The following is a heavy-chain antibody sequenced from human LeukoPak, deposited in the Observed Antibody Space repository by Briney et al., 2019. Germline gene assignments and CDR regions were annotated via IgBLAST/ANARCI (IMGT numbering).Heavy chain of an antibody. CDR3: ARVAIFGVEVKGGGDY. D-gene: IGHD3-3*01. V-gene: IGHV1-2*02. CDR2: INPDSGGT. CDR1: GYTFTGYY. J-gene: IGHJ4*02. Sequence: ASVKVSYKASGYTFTGYYMHWVRQAPGQGLEWMGWINPDSGGTNYAQKFQGKVTMTRDTSISTAYMELSRLRSDDTAVYYCARVAIFGVEVKGGGDYWGQGTLVTVS.